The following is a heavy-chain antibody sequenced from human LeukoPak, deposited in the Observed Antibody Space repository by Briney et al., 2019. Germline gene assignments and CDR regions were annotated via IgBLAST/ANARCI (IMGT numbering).Heavy chain of an antibody. CDR1: GGTITSSSYH. Sequence: SETLSLTCTVSGGTITSSSYHWGWIRQPPGKGLEWIGSVYYSGSTYYNASLESRVTISVDTSRTQFSLKLSSVTAADAAVYYCARLPRGGSSYGRLDVWGQGTTVTVSS. CDR2: VYYSGST. J-gene: IGHJ6*02. V-gene: IGHV4-39*01. CDR3: ARLPRGGSSYGRLDV. D-gene: IGHD5-18*01.